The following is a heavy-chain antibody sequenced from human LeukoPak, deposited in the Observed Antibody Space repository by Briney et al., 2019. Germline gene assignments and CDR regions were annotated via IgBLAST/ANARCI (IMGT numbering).Heavy chain of an antibody. CDR1: GFTFGDYA. CDR2: IRSKAYGGTT. CDR3: TRVPQLGYYDSSGYYFFDY. J-gene: IGHJ4*02. V-gene: IGHV3-49*03. Sequence: GSLSLSCTASGFTFGDYAMSWFRQAPGKGLEWVGFIRSKAYGGTTEYAASVKGRFTISRDDSKSIAYLQMNSLKTEDTAVYYCTRVPQLGYYDSSGYYFFDYWGQGTLVTVSS. D-gene: IGHD3-22*01.